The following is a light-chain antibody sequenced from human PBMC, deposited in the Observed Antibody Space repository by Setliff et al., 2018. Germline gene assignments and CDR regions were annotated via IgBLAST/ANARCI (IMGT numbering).Light chain of an antibody. CDR3: QVWDSGVDPVV. V-gene: IGLV3-21*02. CDR2: DDS. Sequence: SYELTQPPSVPVAPGETATIPCGGNNIGTKSVHWYQQKPGQAPLVVVYDDSDRPSGIPERFSGSNSGHTATLTINRAEAGDEADYYCQVWDSGVDPVVFGGGT. CDR1: NIGTKS. J-gene: IGLJ2*01.